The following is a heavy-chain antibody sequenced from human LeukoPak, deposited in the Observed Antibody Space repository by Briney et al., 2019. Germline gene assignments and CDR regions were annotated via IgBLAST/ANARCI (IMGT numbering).Heavy chain of an antibody. CDR3: AKILSAAGTEY. V-gene: IGHV3-23*01. CDR2: INDGGGDT. CDR1: GFTFNTFA. Sequence: GGSLRLSCAASGFTFNTFAMSWVRQAPGKGLECVSIINDGGGDTYYADSVKGRFTISRDNSKNTLYLQMNSLGVEDTAMYYCAKILSAAGTEYWGQGTLVTVSS. J-gene: IGHJ4*02. D-gene: IGHD6-13*01.